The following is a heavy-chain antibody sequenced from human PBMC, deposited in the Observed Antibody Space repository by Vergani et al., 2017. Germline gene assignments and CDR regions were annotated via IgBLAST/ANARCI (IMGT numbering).Heavy chain of an antibody. CDR3: ARDSYYYDSSGYYPPGY. D-gene: IGHD3-22*01. Sequence: EVQLLESGGGLVQPGGSLRLSCAASGFIVSSNDMTWVRQAPGKGLEWVSAISGSGGSTYYADSVKGRVTISRDNSKNTLYLQMNSLRAEDTAVYYCARDSYYYDSSGYYPPGYWGQGTLVTVSS. CDR2: ISGSGGST. J-gene: IGHJ4*02. CDR1: GFIVSSND. V-gene: IGHV3-23*01.